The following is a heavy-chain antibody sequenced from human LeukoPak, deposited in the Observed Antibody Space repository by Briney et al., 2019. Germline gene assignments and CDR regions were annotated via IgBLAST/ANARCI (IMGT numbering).Heavy chain of an antibody. J-gene: IGHJ4*02. CDR1: GGSISNGNW. V-gene: IGHV4-4*02. Sequence: SGTLSLTCGVSGGSISNGNWWSWVRQPPGKGLEWIGEIHRSGSTNCNPSLKSRVTISVDKSKNQFSLMLTSVTAADTAVYYCARDRSGSYWTDYWGQGTLVTVSS. CDR3: ARDRSGSYWTDY. D-gene: IGHD1-26*01. CDR2: IHRSGST.